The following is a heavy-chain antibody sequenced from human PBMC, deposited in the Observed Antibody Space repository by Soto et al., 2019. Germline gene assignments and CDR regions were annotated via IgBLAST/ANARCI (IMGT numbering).Heavy chain of an antibody. V-gene: IGHV1-18*01. D-gene: IGHD5-18*01. CDR1: GYTFYSHS. CDR3: ARCIQQDYYYGMDV. Sequence: QAQLVQSGAEVKKPGASVKVSCKASGYTFYSHSISWVRQAPGQGLEWMGRISADNSNTKYAQKFRGRVTMXTXTXXSTVYMELRNLRSDDTAVYYCARCIQQDYYYGMDVWGQGTTVTVSS. CDR2: ISADNSNT. J-gene: IGHJ6*02.